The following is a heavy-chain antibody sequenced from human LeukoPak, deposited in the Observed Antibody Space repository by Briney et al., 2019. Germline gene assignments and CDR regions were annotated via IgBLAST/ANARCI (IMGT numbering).Heavy chain of an antibody. CDR2: ISSSSSYI. Sequence: GGSLSLSCAASGFTFSSYSMNWVRQAPGEGLEWVSSISSSSSYIYYADSVKGRFTISRDNAKNSLYLQMNSLRAEDTAVYYCARDGSGMDVWGQGTTVTVPS. V-gene: IGHV3-21*01. CDR3: ARDGSGMDV. D-gene: IGHD2-2*03. J-gene: IGHJ6*02. CDR1: GFTFSSYS.